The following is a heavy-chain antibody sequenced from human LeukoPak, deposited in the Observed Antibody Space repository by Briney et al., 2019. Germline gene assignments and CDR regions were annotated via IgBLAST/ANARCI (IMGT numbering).Heavy chain of an antibody. J-gene: IGHJ4*02. Sequence: GGSLRVYCGASGFTFSSDWMSWVRQAPGKGLEWVANIKQDGSEKYYVDSVKGRFTISRDNAKNSLYLQMNSLRAEDTAVYYCARDRSQWLVPNYFDYWGQGTLVTVSS. CDR1: GFTFSSDW. V-gene: IGHV3-7*04. CDR3: ARDRSQWLVPNYFDY. CDR2: IKQDGSEK. D-gene: IGHD6-19*01.